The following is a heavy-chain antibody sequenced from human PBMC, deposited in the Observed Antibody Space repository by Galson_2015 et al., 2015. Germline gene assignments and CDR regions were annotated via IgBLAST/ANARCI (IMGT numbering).Heavy chain of an antibody. J-gene: IGHJ4*02. CDR2: IYYTGST. V-gene: IGHV4-59*01. CDR3: ARDWSHGHDY. D-gene: IGHD3-3*01. CDR1: GDSINNYF. Sequence: SETLSLTCTVSGDSINNYFWSWIRQPPGKGLEWVGYIYYTGSTTYSPSLKSRVTISLDKSRNHFSLELRSVTAADTAVYFCARDWSHGHDYWGPGTLVTVSP.